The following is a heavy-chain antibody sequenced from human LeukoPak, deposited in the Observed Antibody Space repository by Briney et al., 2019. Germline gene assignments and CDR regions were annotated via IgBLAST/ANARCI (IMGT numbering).Heavy chain of an antibody. Sequence: GSAPRLFSAESGITCSNYGMHWVCQAPGKGLDWVAVISFDGSDKRYPDSVKGRFSISRDNSKNTLDLQMNSLRVEDTGVYYCAKDLREYSSVGGLIDYWGQGILVTVSS. D-gene: IGHD5-18*01. V-gene: IGHV3-30*18. CDR3: AKDLREYSSVGGLIDY. CDR1: GITCSNYG. J-gene: IGHJ4*02. CDR2: ISFDGSDK.